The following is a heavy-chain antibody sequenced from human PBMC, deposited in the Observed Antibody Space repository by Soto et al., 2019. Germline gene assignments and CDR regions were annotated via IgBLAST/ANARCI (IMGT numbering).Heavy chain of an antibody. CDR3: VSVRGWLPVPAAFDI. D-gene: IGHD3-10*02. Sequence: FSVKVSCKASGGTFSSYAISWVRQAPGQGLEGMGGIIPIFGTANYAQKFQGRPTITADESTSTPSMAPNNLRSEDTAVYYCVSVRGWLPVPAAFDIWGQGTMVTASS. V-gene: IGHV1-69*01. CDR1: GGTFSSYA. CDR2: IIPIFGTA. J-gene: IGHJ3*02.